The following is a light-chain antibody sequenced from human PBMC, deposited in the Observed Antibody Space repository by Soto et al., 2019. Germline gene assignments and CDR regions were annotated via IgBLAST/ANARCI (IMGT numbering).Light chain of an antibody. V-gene: IGLV2-11*01. CDR2: DVT. CDR3: CSYAGSYVV. CDR1: SSDVGGYTD. Sequence: QSALTQPRSVSGSPGQSVTISCTGTSSDVGGYTDVSWYQQHPGKAPKLMIYDVTKRPSGVPDRFSGSKSGNTASLTISGLQAEDEADYSCCSYAGSYVVFGGGTKLTVL. J-gene: IGLJ2*01.